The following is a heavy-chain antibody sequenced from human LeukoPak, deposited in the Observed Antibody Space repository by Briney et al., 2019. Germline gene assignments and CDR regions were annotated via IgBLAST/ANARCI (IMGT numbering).Heavy chain of an antibody. CDR1: GYTFTSYY. J-gene: IGHJ6*03. V-gene: IGHV1-46*01. D-gene: IGHD7-27*01. CDR2: INPSGGST. Sequence: GASVKVSCKASGYTFTSYYMQWVRQAPGQGLEWMGIINPSGGSTSYAQRFQGRVTMTRDMSTSTVYMELSSLRSEDTAVYYCARSPGEGYYYYYYMDVWGKGTTVTVSS. CDR3: ARSPGEGYYYYYYMDV.